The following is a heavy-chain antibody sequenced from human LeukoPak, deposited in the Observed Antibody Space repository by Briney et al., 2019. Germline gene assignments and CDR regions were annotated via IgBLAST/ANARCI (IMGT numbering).Heavy chain of an antibody. CDR3: ARFYGLGTYSLYHLDY. V-gene: IGHV1-8*01. CDR2: MNPNSGNT. J-gene: IGHJ4*02. D-gene: IGHD3-10*01. Sequence: ASVKVSCKASGYTFTSYDINWVRQATGQGLEWMGWMNPNSGNTGYAQKFQGRVTMTRNTSISTAYMELNSLRSEDTAVYYCARFYGLGTYSLYHLDYWGQGTLVTVSS. CDR1: GYTFTSYD.